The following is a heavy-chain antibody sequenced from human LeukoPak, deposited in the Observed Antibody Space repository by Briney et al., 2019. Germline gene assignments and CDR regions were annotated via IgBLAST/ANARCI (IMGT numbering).Heavy chain of an antibody. CDR2: INPNSGGT. D-gene: IGHD2-15*01. Sequence: ASVKVSCKASGGTFSSYAISWVRQAPGQGLEWMGRINPNSGGTNYAQKFQGRVTMTRDTSISTAYMELSRLRSDDTAVYYCARVGGYCSGGSCYSNFDYWGQGTLVTVSS. J-gene: IGHJ4*02. CDR3: ARVGGYCSGGSCYSNFDY. V-gene: IGHV1-2*06. CDR1: GGTFSSYA.